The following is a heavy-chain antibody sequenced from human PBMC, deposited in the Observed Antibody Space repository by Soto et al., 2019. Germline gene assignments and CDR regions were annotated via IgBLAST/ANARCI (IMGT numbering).Heavy chain of an antibody. D-gene: IGHD3-3*01. CDR2: IYYSGST. CDR1: GGSISSSSYY. J-gene: IGHJ6*02. Sequence: SETLSLTCTVSGGSISSSSYYWGWIRQPPGKGLEWIGSIYYSGSTYYNPSLKSRVTISVDTSKNQFSLKLSSVTAADTAVYYCARVPIYYDFWSGYLASYYYYGMDVWGQGTTVTVSS. V-gene: IGHV4-39*07. CDR3: ARVPIYYDFWSGYLASYYYYGMDV.